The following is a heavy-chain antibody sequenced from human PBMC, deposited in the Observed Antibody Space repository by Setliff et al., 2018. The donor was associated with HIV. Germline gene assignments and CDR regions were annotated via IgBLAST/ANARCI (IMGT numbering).Heavy chain of an antibody. J-gene: IGHJ6*03. Sequence: PSETLSLTCIVSGVSTISSSSSYYWGWIRQPPGKGLEWIGYISHSGITYYNPSLQSRVAISLDTSKTQFSLKLASVTAADTAVYYCARGQGAFPAPHYMDVWAKGTTVTVSS. V-gene: IGHV4-39*07. CDR1: GVSTISSSSSYY. CDR3: ARGQGAFPAPHYMDV. D-gene: IGHD3-16*01. CDR2: ISHSGIT.